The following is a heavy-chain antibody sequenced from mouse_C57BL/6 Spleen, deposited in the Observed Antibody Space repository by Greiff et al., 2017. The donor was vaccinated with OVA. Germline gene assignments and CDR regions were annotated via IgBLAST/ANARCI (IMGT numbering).Heavy chain of an antibody. D-gene: IGHD3-2*02. V-gene: IGHV1-62-2*01. CDR2: FYPGSGSI. CDR1: GYTFTEYT. Sequence: VQLQQSGAELVKPGASVKLSCKASGYTFTEYTIHWVKQRSGQGLEWIGWFYPGSGSIKYNEKFKDKATLTADKSSSTVYMELSRLTSEDSAVYFCARHESHTAQAVYYYAMDYWGQGTSVTVSS. J-gene: IGHJ4*01. CDR3: ARHESHTAQAVYYYAMDY.